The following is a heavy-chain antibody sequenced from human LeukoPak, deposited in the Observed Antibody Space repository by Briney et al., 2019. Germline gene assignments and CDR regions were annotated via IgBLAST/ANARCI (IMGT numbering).Heavy chain of an antibody. J-gene: IGHJ4*02. Sequence: GGSLRLSCAPSGFTFSRHGMHWVRQAPGKGLEWVAIISNDGSRKYYGHSVEGRFTISRDNSKNTLYLQMDSLRAEDTAVYYCARDRAWNYFDYCGQGALVTVSS. CDR2: ISNDGSRK. D-gene: IGHD3-3*01. V-gene: IGHV3-30*03. CDR1: GFTFSRHG. CDR3: ARDRAWNYFDY.